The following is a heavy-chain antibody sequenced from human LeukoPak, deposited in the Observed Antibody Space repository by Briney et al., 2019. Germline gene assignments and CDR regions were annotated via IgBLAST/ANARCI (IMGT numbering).Heavy chain of an antibody. CDR1: GYTFTDYY. J-gene: IGHJ4*02. V-gene: IGHV1-2*02. Sequence: ASVKVSFKASGYTFTDYYLHWVRQAPGQGLEWMGWINPNSGGTNYAQKFQGRVSMTRDTSISTAYMELSRLRSDDTAVYYCARDPTYGAFDYWGQGTLVTVSS. D-gene: IGHD4-17*01. CDR2: INPNSGGT. CDR3: ARDPTYGAFDY.